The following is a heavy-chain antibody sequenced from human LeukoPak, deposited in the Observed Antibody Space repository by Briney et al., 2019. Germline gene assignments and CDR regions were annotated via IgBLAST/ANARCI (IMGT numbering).Heavy chain of an antibody. D-gene: IGHD3-22*01. CDR2: IYHSGST. J-gene: IGHJ5*02. CDR3: AKTYYYDSSGYNWFDP. Sequence: KPSETLSLTCAVSGYSISSGYYWGWIRQPPGKGLEWIGIIYHSGSTYYNPSLKSRVTISVDTSKNQFSLKLSSVTAADTAVYYCAKTYYYDSSGYNWFDPWGQGTLVTVSS. V-gene: IGHV4-38-2*01. CDR1: GYSISSGYY.